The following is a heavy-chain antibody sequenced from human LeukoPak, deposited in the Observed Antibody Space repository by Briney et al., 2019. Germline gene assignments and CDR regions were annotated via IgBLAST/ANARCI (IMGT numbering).Heavy chain of an antibody. CDR2: VSSGFHA. J-gene: IGHJ4*02. CDR1: GLTLGSND. D-gene: IGHD5-18*01. Sequence: GGSLRFSCKALGLTLGSNDMHWVRQIPGQGLEWVAAVSSGFHAFFADSVQGRFTVSREDARNSLYLQMNSLRAGDTAVYYCVREARGYHYTYFDYWGQGTLVTVSS. CDR3: VREARGYHYTYFDY. V-gene: IGHV3-13*01.